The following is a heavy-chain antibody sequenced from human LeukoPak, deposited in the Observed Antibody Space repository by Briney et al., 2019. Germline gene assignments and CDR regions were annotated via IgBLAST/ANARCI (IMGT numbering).Heavy chain of an antibody. J-gene: IGHJ4*02. CDR1: GFTFNSRW. Sequence: PGGSLSLSCSASGFTFNSRWMSWVRQFPGKGLEWVANINQDGNEKYYVDSVKGRFTLSRDNAMNSLYLQMNSLRAEDTAVYYCVIVFEWEPYFDYWGQGTLVTVSS. V-gene: IGHV3-7*05. CDR2: INQDGNEK. D-gene: IGHD1-26*01. CDR3: VIVFEWEPYFDY.